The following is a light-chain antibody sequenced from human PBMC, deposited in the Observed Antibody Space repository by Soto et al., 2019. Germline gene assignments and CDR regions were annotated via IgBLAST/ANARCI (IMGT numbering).Light chain of an antibody. CDR3: MQRIEFPLT. CDR1: QSPFDSDDGNTY. V-gene: IGKV2-40*01. J-gene: IGKJ4*01. Sequence: DIVMTQTPLSLPVTPGEPASISCGSSQSPFDSDDGNTYLDWYLQKPGQSPQLLIYTVSYRASGVPDRFSGSGSGTDFTLKISRVEAEDVGVYYCMQRIEFPLTFGGGTKVDIK. CDR2: TVS.